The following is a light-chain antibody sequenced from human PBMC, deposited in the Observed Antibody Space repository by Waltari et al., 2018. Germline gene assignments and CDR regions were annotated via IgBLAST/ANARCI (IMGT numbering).Light chain of an antibody. J-gene: IGKJ4*01. Sequence: DIQRTQSPVSLSASVGDRGTSTCQASQDISNYLNWYQQKPGKAPKHLIYDASNLETGVPSRFSGSGSGTDFTFTISSLQPEDIATYDCQQYDNLPLTFGGGTKVEI. V-gene: IGKV1-33*01. CDR1: QDISNY. CDR2: DAS. CDR3: QQYDNLPLT.